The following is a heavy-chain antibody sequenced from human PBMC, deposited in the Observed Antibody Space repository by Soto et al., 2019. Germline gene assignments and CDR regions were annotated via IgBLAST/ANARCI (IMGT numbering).Heavy chain of an antibody. V-gene: IGHV4-61*01. D-gene: IGHD2-2*01. CDR3: ARTVCSNTSGRYYDYKDV. J-gene: IGHJ6*03. CDR1: GGSVSSGNQY. Sequence: SETLSLTCTVSGGSVSSGNQYWSWIRQPPGKGLEWIGYIYNSGSTDYNPSLKSRVTISVDTSKNQFSLKLSSVTAADTAIYYCARTVCSNTSGRYYDYKDVWSKGTTVTVSS. CDR2: IYNSGST.